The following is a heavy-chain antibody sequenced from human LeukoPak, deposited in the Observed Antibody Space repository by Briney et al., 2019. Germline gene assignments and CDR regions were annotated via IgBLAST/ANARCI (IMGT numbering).Heavy chain of an antibody. J-gene: IGHJ2*01. CDR1: GGSFSGYY. CDR3: ARMVGPRYFDL. V-gene: IGHV4-34*01. D-gene: IGHD1-26*01. CDR2: INHSGST. Sequence: PSETLSLTCAVYGGSFSGYYWSWIRQPPGKGLEWIGEINHSGSTNYNPSLKSRVTISVDTSKNQFSLKVSSVTAADTAVYYCARMVGPRYFDLWGRGTLVTVSS.